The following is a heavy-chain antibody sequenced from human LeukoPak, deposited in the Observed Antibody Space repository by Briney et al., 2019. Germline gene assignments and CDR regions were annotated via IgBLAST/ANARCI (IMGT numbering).Heavy chain of an antibody. D-gene: IGHD3-10*01. Sequence: SGTLSLTCTVSGGSISSYYWSWIRQPPGKGLEWIGYIYYSGSTNYNPSLKSRVTISVDTSKNQFSLKLSSVTAADTAVYYCARVSYGSGSYYPDYWGQGTLVTVSS. CDR1: GGSISSYY. CDR3: ARVSYGSGSYYPDY. V-gene: IGHV4-59*01. J-gene: IGHJ4*02. CDR2: IYYSGST.